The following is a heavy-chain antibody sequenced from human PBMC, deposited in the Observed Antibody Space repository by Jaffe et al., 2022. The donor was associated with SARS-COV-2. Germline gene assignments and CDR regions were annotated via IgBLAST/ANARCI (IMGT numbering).Heavy chain of an antibody. CDR1: GYSFSSYW. CDR3: ARHLMEMQTIYRSYYYAMDV. J-gene: IGHJ6*02. Sequence: DVHLVQSGAEVKKPGESLKISCKASGYSFSSYWIGWVRQMPGKAPEWMGIIYPGDSETRYNPSFEGQVTISADKTFNIAYLQWSSLKASDTAVYYCARHLMEMQTIYRSYYYAMDVWGQGTTVTVSS. CDR2: IYPGDSET. D-gene: IGHD3-16*02. V-gene: IGHV5-51*01.